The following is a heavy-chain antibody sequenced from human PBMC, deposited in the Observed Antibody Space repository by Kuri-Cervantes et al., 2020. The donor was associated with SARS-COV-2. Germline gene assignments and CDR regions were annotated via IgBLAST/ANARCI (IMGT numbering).Heavy chain of an antibody. CDR3: ARDTSSSSSMTVVYYYGTDV. V-gene: IGHV1-46*01. J-gene: IGHJ6*02. CDR2: INPSGGST. D-gene: IGHD6-6*01. CDR1: GYTFTSYY. Sequence: ASVKVSCKASGYTFTSYYMHWVRQAPGQGLEWMGIINPSGGSTSYAQKFQGRVTMTRDTSTSTVYMELSSLRSEDTAVYYCARDTSSSSSMTVVYYYGTDVWGQGTTVTVSS.